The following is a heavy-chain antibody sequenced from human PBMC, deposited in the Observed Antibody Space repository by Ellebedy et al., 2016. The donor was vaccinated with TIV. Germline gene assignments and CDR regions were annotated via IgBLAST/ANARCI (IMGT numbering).Heavy chain of an antibody. V-gene: IGHV3-23*01. CDR3: AKKSDGSGSYLGPDY. D-gene: IGHD3-10*01. CDR1: GFTFSSYA. Sequence: GESLKISXAASGFTFSSYAMSWVRQAPGKGLEWVSAISGSGGSTYYADSVKGRFTISRDNSKNTLYLQMNSLRAEDTAVYYCAKKSDGSGSYLGPDYWGQGTLVTVSS. J-gene: IGHJ4*02. CDR2: ISGSGGST.